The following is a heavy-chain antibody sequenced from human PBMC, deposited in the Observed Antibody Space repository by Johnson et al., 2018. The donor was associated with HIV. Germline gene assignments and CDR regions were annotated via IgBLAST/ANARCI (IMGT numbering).Heavy chain of an antibody. J-gene: IGHJ3*02. CDR3: ARDGDDGDEADDTKGAFDI. CDR1: GFTVSSYA. V-gene: IGHV3-30*04. CDR2: ISYDGIKT. Sequence: VQLVESGGGLIQPGGSLRLSCAASGFTVSSYAMHWVRQAPGKGLEWVAVISYDGIKTYYVDSVKARFTISRTDARNTLYLQMNSLRVEDTALYYCARDGDDGDEADDTKGAFDIWGQGTMVTVSS. D-gene: IGHD3-9*01.